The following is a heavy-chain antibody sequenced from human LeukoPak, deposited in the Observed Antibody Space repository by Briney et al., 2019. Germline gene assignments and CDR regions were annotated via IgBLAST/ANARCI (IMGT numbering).Heavy chain of an antibody. D-gene: IGHD3-3*01. Sequence: SQTLSLTCTVSGGSISSGDYYWSWIRQPPGKGLEWIGYIYYSGSTYYNPSLKSRVTISVDTSKNQYSLKLSSVTAADTAVYYCARDLKYYDFWSGDAFDIWGQGTMVTVSS. CDR1: GGSISSGDYY. CDR3: ARDLKYYDFWSGDAFDI. J-gene: IGHJ3*02. CDR2: IYYSGST. V-gene: IGHV4-30-4*08.